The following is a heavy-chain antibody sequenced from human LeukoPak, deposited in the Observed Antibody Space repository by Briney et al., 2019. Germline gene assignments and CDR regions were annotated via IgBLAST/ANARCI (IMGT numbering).Heavy chain of an antibody. CDR2: ILPSFNSA. J-gene: IGHJ4*02. CDR1: GYTFDTYA. D-gene: IGHD2-21*01. CDR3: ARDVVPGRSPRYFDY. V-gene: IGHV1-69*05. Sequence: ASVKVSCKTAGYTFDTYAITWVRQAPGQGLEWMGGILPSFNSADYAPKLQGRLTISRDRSTSTAYMELRSLSSEDTAVYYCARDVVPGRSPRYFDYWGQGTLVTVSS.